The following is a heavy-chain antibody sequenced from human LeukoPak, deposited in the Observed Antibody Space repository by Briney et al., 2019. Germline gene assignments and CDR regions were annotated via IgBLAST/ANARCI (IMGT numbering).Heavy chain of an antibody. D-gene: IGHD6-13*01. J-gene: IGHJ6*02. V-gene: IGHV4-59*01. Sequence: PSETLSLTCTVSGGPIRSYYWSWMRQPPGKGLEWIGNIHYSESTNFNPSLKSRVAIAVDTSKNQFSLSMRSVTAADTAVYYCARVSAAGMEFHYGMDVWGQGTTVFASS. CDR2: IHYSEST. CDR1: GGPIRSYY. CDR3: ARVSAAGMEFHYGMDV.